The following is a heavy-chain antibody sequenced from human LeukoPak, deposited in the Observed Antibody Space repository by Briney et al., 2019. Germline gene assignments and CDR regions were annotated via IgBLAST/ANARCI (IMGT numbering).Heavy chain of an antibody. D-gene: IGHD4-17*01. J-gene: IGHJ4*02. CDR2: INHSGST. CDR1: GGSFSGYY. CDR3: ARHKGYGDPWYFDY. Sequence: SETLSLTCAVYGGSFSGYYWSWIRQPPGKGLEWIGEINHSGSTNYNPSLKSRVTISVDTSKNQFSLKLSSVTAADTAVYYCARHKGYGDPWYFDYWGQGTLVTASS. V-gene: IGHV4-34*01.